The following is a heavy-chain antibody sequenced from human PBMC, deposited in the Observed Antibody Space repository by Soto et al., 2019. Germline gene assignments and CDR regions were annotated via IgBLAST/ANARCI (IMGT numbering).Heavy chain of an antibody. V-gene: IGHV1-46*01. CDR2: INPNDGST. CDR1: GYSLTSNH. J-gene: IGHJ4*02. Sequence: GFSVKVACKASGYSLTSNHMHGLRQAPGQGLEWVGIINPNDGSTIYLDTFQGRVTMARDTSTSTLYMELSGLTSGDTAVYYCARGKKISQYYFDSWGQGSLVTVSS. CDR3: ARGKKISQYYFDS.